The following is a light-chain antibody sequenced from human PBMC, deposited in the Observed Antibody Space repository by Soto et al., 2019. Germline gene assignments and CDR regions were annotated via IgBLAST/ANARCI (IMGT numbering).Light chain of an antibody. J-gene: IGKJ1*01. CDR2: WAS. V-gene: IGKV4-1*01. Sequence: DIVMTQSPDSLAVSLGERATINCKSSQNNKNYVAWYQQKTGQPPKLLIDWASTRASGVPDRFSGSGSGTDFTLTISSLQAEDVGIYYCQDYYSSWTFGQGTKGDIK. CDR1: QNNKNY. CDR3: QDYYSSWT.